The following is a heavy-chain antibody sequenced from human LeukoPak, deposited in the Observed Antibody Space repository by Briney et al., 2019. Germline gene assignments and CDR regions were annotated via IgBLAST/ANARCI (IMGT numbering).Heavy chain of an antibody. CDR1: GFTVGSYA. J-gene: IGHJ4*02. CDR3: ARERYYGSGAPKFDY. D-gene: IGHD3-10*01. CDR2: ISSGSTSL. Sequence: GGSLRLSCAVSGFTVGSYAMSWIRQAPGKGLEWFSCISSGSTSLYYADSVKGRFTISRDNAKNSLYLQMNTLRAEDTAVYYCARERYYGSGAPKFDYWGQGALVTVSS. V-gene: IGHV3-21*01.